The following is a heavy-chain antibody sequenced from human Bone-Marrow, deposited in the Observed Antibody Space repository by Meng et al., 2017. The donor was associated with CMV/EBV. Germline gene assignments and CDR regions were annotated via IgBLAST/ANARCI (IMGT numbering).Heavy chain of an antibody. CDR1: GYTFTSYG. CDR2: ISAYNGNT. D-gene: IGHD2-2*01. V-gene: IGHV1-18*01. Sequence: ASVKVSCKASGYTFTSYGISWVRQAPGQGLEWMGWISAYNGNTNYAQKLQGRVTMTTDTSMSTAYMELRSLRSDDTAVYYCARVDIVVVPAALWGYYYYGMDVWGQGTMVTVSS. J-gene: IGHJ6*02. CDR3: ARVDIVVVPAALWGYYYYGMDV.